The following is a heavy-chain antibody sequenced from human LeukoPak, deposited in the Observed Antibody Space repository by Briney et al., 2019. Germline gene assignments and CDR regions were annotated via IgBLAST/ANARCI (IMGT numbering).Heavy chain of an antibody. Sequence: GGSLRLSCAASGFTFSNYAMSWVRQAPGKGLEWVSAISANGGGTYYADSVKGRFTISRDNSKNTLYLQMNSLRAEDTAVYYCAKDPYRVIVATGNYLDPWGQGTLVTVSS. CDR2: ISANGGGT. D-gene: IGHD2-21*01. CDR1: GFTFSNYA. V-gene: IGHV3-23*01. J-gene: IGHJ5*02. CDR3: AKDPYRVIVATGNYLDP.